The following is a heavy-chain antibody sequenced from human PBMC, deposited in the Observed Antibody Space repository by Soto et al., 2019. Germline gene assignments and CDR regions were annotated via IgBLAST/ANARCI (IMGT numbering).Heavy chain of an antibody. V-gene: IGHV3-43*01. D-gene: IGHD2-2*01. Sequence: EVRLVESGGVVVQPGGSLRLSCAASGFMFDDFSMHWVRQAPGKGLEWVALIGRDSINTYYADSVRGRFIVSRDNSKNSLCLQMNSLRSEDTALYYCVKERDDASWTAFDHWGQGTLVTVSS. CDR3: VKERDDASWTAFDH. J-gene: IGHJ4*02. CDR1: GFMFDDFS. CDR2: IGRDSINT.